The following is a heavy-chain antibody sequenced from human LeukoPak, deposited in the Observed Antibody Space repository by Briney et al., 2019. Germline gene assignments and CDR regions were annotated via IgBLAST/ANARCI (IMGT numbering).Heavy chain of an antibody. CDR3: ARDYYDSSGYFGY. D-gene: IGHD3-22*01. Sequence: PGGSLGLSCAASGFTFSSYWMSWVRQAPGKGLEWVANIKQDGSEKYYVDSVKGRFTISRDNAKNSLYLQMNSLRAEDTAVYYCARDYYDSSGYFGYWGQGTLVTVSS. CDR2: IKQDGSEK. CDR1: GFTFSSYW. V-gene: IGHV3-7*01. J-gene: IGHJ4*02.